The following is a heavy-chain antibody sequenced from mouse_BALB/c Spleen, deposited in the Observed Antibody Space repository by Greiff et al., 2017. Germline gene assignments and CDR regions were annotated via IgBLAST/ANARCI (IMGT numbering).Heavy chain of an antibody. J-gene: IGHJ4*01. CDR2: ISSGGSYT. D-gene: IGHD1-2*01. V-gene: IGHV5-9-4*01. Sequence: EVKLVESGGGLVKPGGSLKLSCAASGFTFSSYAMSWVRQSPEKRLEWVAEISSGGSYTYYPDTVTGRFTISRDNAKNTLYLEMSSLRSEDTAMYYCARSTTATNYAMDYWGQGTSVTVSS. CDR1: GFTFSSYA. CDR3: ARSTTATNYAMDY.